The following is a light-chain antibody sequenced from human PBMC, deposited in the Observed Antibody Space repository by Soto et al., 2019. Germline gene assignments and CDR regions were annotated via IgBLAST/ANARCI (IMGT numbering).Light chain of an antibody. CDR1: QSVAGN. Sequence: EIVMTQSPATLSVSPGETATLSCRASQSVAGNLAWYQQKPGQPPRLLIYGVSTRATGVPARFSGSGSETDFTLSISRLEPEDFAVYYCQQYATPPRTFGQGTKVEIK. J-gene: IGKJ1*01. CDR2: GVS. V-gene: IGKV3-15*01. CDR3: QQYATPPRT.